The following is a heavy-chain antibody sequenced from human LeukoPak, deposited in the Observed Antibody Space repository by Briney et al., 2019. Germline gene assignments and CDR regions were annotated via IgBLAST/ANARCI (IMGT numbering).Heavy chain of an antibody. CDR1: GYTFTSYG. CDR2: ISAYNGNT. D-gene: IGHD6-19*01. J-gene: IGHJ5*02. V-gene: IGHV1-18*01. CDR3: GRGGDSSGWSNWFAP. Sequence: ASVKVSCKASGYTFTSYGISWVRQAPGHGLEWMGLISAYNGNTNYAQKLQGRVTMTTDTSTCTAYMELRSLRSDDTAVYYRGRGGDSSGWSNWFAPWGQGTLVTVSS.